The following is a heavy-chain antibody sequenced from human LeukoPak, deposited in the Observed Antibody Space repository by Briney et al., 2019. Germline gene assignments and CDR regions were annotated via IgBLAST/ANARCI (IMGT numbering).Heavy chain of an antibody. CDR2: ISAYNGNT. D-gene: IGHD1-26*01. J-gene: IGHJ4*02. V-gene: IGHV1-18*01. CDR1: GYTFTSYG. CDR3: ASSWDPDY. Sequence: ASVKVSCKASGYTFTSYGISWVRQAPGQGLEWMGWISAYNGNTNYAQKFQGRVTMTRDTSTSTVYMELSSLRSEDTAVYYCASSWDPDYWGQGTLVTVSS.